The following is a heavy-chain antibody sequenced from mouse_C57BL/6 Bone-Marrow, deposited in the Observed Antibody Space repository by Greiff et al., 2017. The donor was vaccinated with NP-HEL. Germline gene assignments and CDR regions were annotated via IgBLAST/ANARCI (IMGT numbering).Heavy chain of an antibody. V-gene: IGHV1-69*01. J-gene: IGHJ4*01. CDR3: ATYSSGYVYAMDY. D-gene: IGHD3-2*02. CDR2: IDPSDSYT. Sequence: QVQLQQSGAELVMPGASVKLSCKASGYTFTSYWMHWVKQRPGQGLEWIGEIDPSDSYTNYNQKFKGKSTLTVDKSSSTAYMQLSSLTSEDSAVYYCATYSSGYVYAMDYWGQGTSVTVSS. CDR1: GYTFTSYW.